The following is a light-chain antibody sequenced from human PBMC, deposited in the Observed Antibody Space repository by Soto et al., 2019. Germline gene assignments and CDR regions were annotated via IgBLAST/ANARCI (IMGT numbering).Light chain of an antibody. CDR3: LQDYNYPPT. J-gene: IGKJ5*01. CDR2: AAS. V-gene: IGKV1-6*02. CDR1: QAIRND. Sequence: AIQMTQSPSSQSASVGDRVTITCRASQAIRNDLGWYQQKPGKAPKLLIYAASSLQSGVPSRFSGSGSGTDFTLTLSSLQAEDFATYYCLQDYNYPPTFGQGTRLEIK.